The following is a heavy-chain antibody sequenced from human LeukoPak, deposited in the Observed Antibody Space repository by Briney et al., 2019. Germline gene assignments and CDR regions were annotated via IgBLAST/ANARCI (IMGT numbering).Heavy chain of an antibody. V-gene: IGHV4-4*07. Sequence: SETLSLTCTVSGGSISSYYWSWIRHPAGKGLEWIGRIYTSGSTNYNPSLKSRVTMSVDTSKNQFSLKLSSVTAADTAVYYCARDPPQRGDSSMAAAESMAYNWFDPWGQGTLVTVSS. CDR2: IYTSGST. CDR3: ARDPPQRGDSSMAAAESMAYNWFDP. J-gene: IGHJ5*02. CDR1: GGSISSYY. D-gene: IGHD6-13*01.